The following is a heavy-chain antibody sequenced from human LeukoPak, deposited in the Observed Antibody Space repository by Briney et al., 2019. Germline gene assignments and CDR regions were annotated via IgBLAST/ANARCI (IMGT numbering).Heavy chain of an antibody. CDR1: GFTFDDYA. V-gene: IGHV3-9*01. J-gene: IGHJ4*02. CDR3: AKDMATQEDFWNFES. CDR2: INWVGDII. Sequence: PGGSLRLSCATSGFTFDDYAMHWVRQTPGKGIEWVAGINWVGDIIKYADSVRDRFTISRDNAKSYLYLQMNSLNTDDTALYYCAKDMATQEDFWNFESWGQEIHVTVSS. D-gene: IGHD5-24*01.